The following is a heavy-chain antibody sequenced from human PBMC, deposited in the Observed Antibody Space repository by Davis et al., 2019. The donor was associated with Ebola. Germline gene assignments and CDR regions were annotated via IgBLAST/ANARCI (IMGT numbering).Heavy chain of an antibody. CDR1: GFTFSSYA. J-gene: IGHJ5*02. D-gene: IGHD6-13*01. V-gene: IGHV3-23*01. CDR2: ISGSGGST. CDR3: ATRDTSSNCFGFYP. Sequence: GESLKISCAASGFTFSSYAMSWVRQAPGKGLEWVSAISGSGGSTYYADSVKGRFTISRDNFKNTVYLQMDSLRADDTAVYYCATRDTSSNCFGFYPWGQGTLVTVSS.